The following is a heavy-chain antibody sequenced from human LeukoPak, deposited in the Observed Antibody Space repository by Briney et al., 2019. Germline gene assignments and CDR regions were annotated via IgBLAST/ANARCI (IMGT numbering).Heavy chain of an antibody. Sequence: SETLSLTCTVSGGSISSNSYYWGWIRLPPGKGLEWIGHIYYSGSTYYNPSLKSRVTISVDTSKNQFSLKLNSVTAADTAMYYCARLFHPALSGNYPFDYWGQGTLVTVSS. V-gene: IGHV4-39*07. D-gene: IGHD1-26*01. CDR2: IYYSGST. J-gene: IGHJ4*02. CDR1: GGSISSNSYY. CDR3: ARLFHPALSGNYPFDY.